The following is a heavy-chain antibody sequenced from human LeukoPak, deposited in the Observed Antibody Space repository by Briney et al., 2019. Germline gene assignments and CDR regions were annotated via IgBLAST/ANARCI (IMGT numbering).Heavy chain of an antibody. Sequence: SETLSHTCAVYGGSFTGYYWSWIRQPPGKGLEWIGEINHSGSTNYNPSLKSRVTISVDTSKNQFSLKLSSVTAAVTAVYYCARIWGRVTWGQGTLVTVSS. CDR2: INHSGST. D-gene: IGHD7-27*01. V-gene: IGHV4-34*01. J-gene: IGHJ5*02. CDR1: GGSFTGYY. CDR3: ARIWGRVT.